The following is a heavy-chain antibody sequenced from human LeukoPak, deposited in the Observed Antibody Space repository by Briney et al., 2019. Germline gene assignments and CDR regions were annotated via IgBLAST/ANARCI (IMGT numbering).Heavy chain of an antibody. Sequence: GSLRLSCAASGFTFSSYAMSWVRQAPGKGLEWVSAISGSGGSTYYADSVKGRFTISRDSSKNTLYLQMNSLRAEDTAEYYCAREGNSGWYDYWGQGTLVTVSS. J-gene: IGHJ4*02. D-gene: IGHD6-19*01. CDR2: ISGSGGST. CDR3: AREGNSGWYDY. CDR1: GFTFSSYA. V-gene: IGHV3-23*01.